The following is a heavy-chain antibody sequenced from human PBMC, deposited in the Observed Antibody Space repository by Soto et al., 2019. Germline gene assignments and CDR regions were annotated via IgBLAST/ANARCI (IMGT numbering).Heavy chain of an antibody. CDR1: GFTFSSYS. D-gene: IGHD2-8*01. J-gene: IGHJ3*02. V-gene: IGHV3-48*01. CDR3: ATDRTNAYDI. Sequence: GGSLRLSCAASGFTFSSYSMNWVRQAPGKGLEWVSYISSGSSTIYYADSVKGRFTISRDNAKNSLYLQMDSLRAEDTAVYYCATDRTNAYDIWGQGTMVTVSS. CDR2: ISSGSSTI.